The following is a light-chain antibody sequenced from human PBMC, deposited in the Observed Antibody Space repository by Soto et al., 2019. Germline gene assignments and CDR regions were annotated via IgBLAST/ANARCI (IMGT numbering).Light chain of an antibody. CDR1: SSDVGGYNY. V-gene: IGLV2-14*01. CDR3: SSYTSSSCYV. CDR2: EVS. J-gene: IGLJ1*01. Sequence: QSALTQPASVSGSPGQSITISCTGTSSDVGGYNYVSWYQQHPGKAPKLMIYEVSNRPSGVSNRFSGSKSGNTASLTISGLQAEDEADYYCSSYTSSSCYVFGTGTKV.